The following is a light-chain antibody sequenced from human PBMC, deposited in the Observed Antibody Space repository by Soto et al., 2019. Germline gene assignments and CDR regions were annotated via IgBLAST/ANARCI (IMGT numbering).Light chain of an antibody. V-gene: IGLV2-11*01. J-gene: IGLJ1*01. CDR3: SAWDGSLNGDV. Sequence: QSALTQPRSVSGSPGQSVTISCTGTNSDIGNYNYVSWYQQHPGKAPKVMIYDVSKRPSGVPDRFSGSKSGNTASLTISGLQAEDEADYYCSAWDGSLNGDVFGTGTKLTVL. CDR2: DVS. CDR1: NSDIGNYNY.